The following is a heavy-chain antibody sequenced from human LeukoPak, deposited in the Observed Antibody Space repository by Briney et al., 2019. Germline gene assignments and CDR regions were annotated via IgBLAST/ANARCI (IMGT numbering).Heavy chain of an antibody. CDR2: INQDASQK. CDR1: GFSFSSYW. V-gene: IGHV3-7*03. J-gene: IGHJ4*02. CDR3: VRSLGGGSY. D-gene: IGHD5-24*01. Sequence: EGSLRLSCAASGFSFSSYWMSWVRQAPGKGLQWVANINQDASQKYYLDSVKGRFTISRDNAKNSLYLQMNSLRVEDTAIYYCVRSLGGGSYWGQGVLVTVSS.